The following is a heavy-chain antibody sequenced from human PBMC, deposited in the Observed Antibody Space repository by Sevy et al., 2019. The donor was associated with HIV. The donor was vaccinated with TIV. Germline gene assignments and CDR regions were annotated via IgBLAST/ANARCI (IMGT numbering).Heavy chain of an antibody. CDR3: AQETFGRFDS. V-gene: IGHV3-7*01. CDR1: GFSFSAYW. CDR2: IKPDGSDK. D-gene: IGHD1-26*01. Sequence: GGFLRLSCAASGFSFSAYWMNWVRQAPGKGLGWVANIKPDGSDKHYVDSAEGRFTISRDNAKNSLYLQMNSLRVEDTAMYYCAQETFGRFDSWGQGTLVTVSS. J-gene: IGHJ4*02.